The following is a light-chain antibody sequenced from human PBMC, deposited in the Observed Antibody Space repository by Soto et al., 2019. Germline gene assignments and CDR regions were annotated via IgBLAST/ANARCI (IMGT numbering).Light chain of an antibody. V-gene: IGKV3-15*01. Sequence: EIVMTQSPATLSVSPGERATLSCRASQSVSSNLAWYQQKPGQAPRLLIYGASTRATGIPARFGGSGSGTEFTLTISSLQSEDFAVYYCQQYNNWPYTFGQGPKLEIK. CDR1: QSVSSN. CDR3: QQYNNWPYT. J-gene: IGKJ2*01. CDR2: GAS.